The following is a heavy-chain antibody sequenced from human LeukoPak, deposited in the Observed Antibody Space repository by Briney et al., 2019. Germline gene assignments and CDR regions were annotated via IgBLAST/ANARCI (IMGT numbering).Heavy chain of an antibody. CDR2: IYPGDSDT. CDR3: ARGTVSYRTFDI. J-gene: IGHJ3*02. Sequence: GESLKISCKGSGYSFTTYWIGWVRQMPAKGLEWMGTIYPGDSDTRYSPSFQGQVTTSADKSISTAYMQLSSLTASDTAMYYCARGTVSYRTFDIWGPGTMVTVSS. CDR1: GYSFTTYW. V-gene: IGHV5-51*01. D-gene: IGHD1-14*01.